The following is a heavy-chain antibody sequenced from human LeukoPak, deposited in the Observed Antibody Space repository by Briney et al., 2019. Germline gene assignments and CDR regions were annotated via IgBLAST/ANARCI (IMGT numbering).Heavy chain of an antibody. D-gene: IGHD3-3*01. CDR2: IHHSGST. CDR1: GGSIRSSSYY. V-gene: IGHV4-39*07. Sequence: PSETLSLTCTVSGGSIRSSSYYWGWIRQPPGKGLEWIGEIHHSGSTNYNPSLKSRVTISVDKSKNQFSLKLTSVTAADTAVYYCASNGYYCIEYWGQGTLVTVSP. J-gene: IGHJ4*02. CDR3: ASNGYYCIEY.